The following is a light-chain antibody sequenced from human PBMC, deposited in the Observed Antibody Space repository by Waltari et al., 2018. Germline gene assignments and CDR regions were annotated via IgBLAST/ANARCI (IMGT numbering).Light chain of an antibody. J-gene: IGKJ2*01. CDR2: GAS. V-gene: IGKV3-20*01. Sequence: EVVLTQSPGTLSLSPGESATLSCRASQRLIKRYVAWYHQKPGQAPTLLMYGASNRAAGIPDRFSGSGSETDFTLTISRLEPEDFGVYYCQQYGSSVMYTFGQGTRLEIK. CDR3: QQYGSSVMYT. CDR1: QRLIKRY.